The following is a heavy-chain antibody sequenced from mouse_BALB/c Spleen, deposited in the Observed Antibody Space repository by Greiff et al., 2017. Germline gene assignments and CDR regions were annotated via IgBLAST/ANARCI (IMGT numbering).Heavy chain of an antibody. CDR1: GFNIKDTY. D-gene: IGHD2-4*01. J-gene: IGHJ3*01. CDR2: IDPANGNT. Sequence: VQLQQSGAELVKPGASVKLSCTASGFNIKDTYMHWVKQRPEQGLEWIGRIDPANGNTKYDPKFQGKATITADTSSNTAYLQLSSLTSEDTAVYYCARYDYDGGIAYWGQGTLVTVSA. CDR3: ARYDYDGGIAY. V-gene: IGHV14-3*02.